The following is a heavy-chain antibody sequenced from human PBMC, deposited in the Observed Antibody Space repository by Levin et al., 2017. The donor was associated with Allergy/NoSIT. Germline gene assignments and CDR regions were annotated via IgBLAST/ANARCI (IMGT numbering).Heavy chain of an antibody. Sequence: SVKVSCKASGGTFSSYAISWVRQAPGQGLEWMGGIIPIFGTANYAQKFQGRVTITADESTSTAYMELSSLRSEDTAVYYCARVWISGWSEDYYYYGMDVWGQGTTVTVSS. CDR1: GGTFSSYA. V-gene: IGHV1-69*13. J-gene: IGHJ6*02. D-gene: IGHD6-19*01. CDR3: ARVWISGWSEDYYYYGMDV. CDR2: IIPIFGTA.